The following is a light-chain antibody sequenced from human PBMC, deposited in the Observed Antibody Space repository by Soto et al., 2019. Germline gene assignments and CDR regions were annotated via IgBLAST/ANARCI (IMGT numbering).Light chain of an antibody. Sequence: VLTQSPGTLSLSPGERATLSCRASQSVSSTYLAWYQQKPGQAPRLLIYGASSRATGIPDRFSGSGSGTDYTLTISRLEPEDFAVYYCQQFGSSPRTFGQGTKVEI. V-gene: IGKV3-20*01. CDR2: GAS. CDR1: QSVSSTY. CDR3: QQFGSSPRT. J-gene: IGKJ1*01.